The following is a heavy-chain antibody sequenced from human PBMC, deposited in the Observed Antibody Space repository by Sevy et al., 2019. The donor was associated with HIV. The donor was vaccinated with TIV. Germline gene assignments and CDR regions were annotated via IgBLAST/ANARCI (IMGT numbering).Heavy chain of an antibody. CDR2: ISRGSSFI. CDR3: ARVGLGDCSGTNCAPNDY. D-gene: IGHD2-2*01. J-gene: IGHJ4*02. V-gene: IGHV3-21*01. CDR1: GFIFSGYT. Sequence: GGYLRLSCAASGFIFSGYTMKWVRQAPGKGLEWVSSISRGSSFIYYAVSLQGRFIISRDNARKSLYLQMNNLRVEYKAVYYCARVGLGDCSGTNCAPNDYWGQGTLVTVSS.